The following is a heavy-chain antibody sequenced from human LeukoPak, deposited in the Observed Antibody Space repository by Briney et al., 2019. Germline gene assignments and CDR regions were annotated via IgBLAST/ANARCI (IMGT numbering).Heavy chain of an antibody. J-gene: IGHJ4*02. Sequence: SVKVSCKASGGTFSSYAISWVRQAPGQGLEWMGGIIPIFGTANYAQKFQGRVTITTDESTSTAYMELSSLRSEDAAVYYCARVVAATVPGRAYFDYWGQGTLVTVSS. CDR2: IIPIFGTA. V-gene: IGHV1-69*05. CDR3: ARVVAATVPGRAYFDY. D-gene: IGHD2-15*01. CDR1: GGTFSSYA.